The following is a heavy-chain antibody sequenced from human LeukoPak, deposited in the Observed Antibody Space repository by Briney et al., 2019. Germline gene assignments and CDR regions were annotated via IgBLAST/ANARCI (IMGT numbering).Heavy chain of an antibody. CDR1: GFTFSSYA. Sequence: GGSLRLSYAASGFTFSSYAMTWVRQAPGKGLEWVSGVSESGVGTFYADSVKGRFTISRDNSKNTLYLQMNSLRAEDTAVYYCARGGQDYGDYFWYFDYWGQGTLVTVSS. V-gene: IGHV3-23*01. CDR2: VSESGVGT. J-gene: IGHJ4*02. CDR3: ARGGQDYGDYFWYFDY. D-gene: IGHD4-17*01.